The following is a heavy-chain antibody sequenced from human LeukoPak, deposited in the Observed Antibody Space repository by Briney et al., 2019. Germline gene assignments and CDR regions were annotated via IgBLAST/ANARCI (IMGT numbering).Heavy chain of an antibody. J-gene: IGHJ6*02. CDR2: IYPGDSDT. V-gene: IGHV5-51*01. CDR3: ARHPDNYYGSGYYYYGMDV. CDR1: GYSFTSYW. D-gene: IGHD3-10*01. Sequence: GESLEISCKGSGYSFTSYWIGWVRPVPGKGLEWMGIIYPGDSDTRYSPSFQGQVTISADKSISTAYLQWSSLKASDTAMYYCARHPDNYYGSGYYYYGMDVWGQGTTVTVSS.